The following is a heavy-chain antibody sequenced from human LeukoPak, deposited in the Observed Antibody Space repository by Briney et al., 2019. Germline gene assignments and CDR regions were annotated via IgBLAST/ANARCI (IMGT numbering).Heavy chain of an antibody. Sequence: ASVKVSCKASGYTFTGYYMHWVRQAPGQGLEWMGWINPNSGGTNYAQKFQGRVTMTRDTSISTAYMELSRLRSDDTAVYYCARDYYYDSSGYWFDPWGQGTLVIVSS. CDR1: GYTFTGYY. V-gene: IGHV1-2*02. CDR2: INPNSGGT. J-gene: IGHJ5*02. CDR3: ARDYYYDSSGYWFDP. D-gene: IGHD3-22*01.